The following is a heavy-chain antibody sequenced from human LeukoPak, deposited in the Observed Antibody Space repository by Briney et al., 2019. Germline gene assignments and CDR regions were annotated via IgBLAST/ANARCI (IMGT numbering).Heavy chain of an antibody. CDR1: GFTFSNHG. CDR2: IWYDGSQE. D-gene: IGHD7-27*01. Sequence: GGSLRLSCAASGFTFSNHGMHWVRQAPGKGLEWVANIWYDGSQEYYADTVKGRFTISRDISKNTLYLQMNSLRAEDAAVYYCTNWGDAWGLDFWGQGILVSVSS. J-gene: IGHJ4*02. V-gene: IGHV3-33*06. CDR3: TNWGDAWGLDF.